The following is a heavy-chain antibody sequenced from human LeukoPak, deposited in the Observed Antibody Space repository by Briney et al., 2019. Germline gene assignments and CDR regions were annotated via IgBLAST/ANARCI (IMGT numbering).Heavy chain of an antibody. CDR1: GGSVTNTNYY. Sequence: SETLSLTCTVSGGSVTNTNYYWAWIRQPPGEGLEWIGSVYHSGITYYTPSLKSRVSISVDTSRNHFSLKLSSVTAADTAVYYCARGNSSSWYVSPFDYWGQGTLVTVSS. CDR3: ARGNSSSWYVSPFDY. CDR2: VYHSGIT. D-gene: IGHD6-13*01. V-gene: IGHV4-39*07. J-gene: IGHJ4*02.